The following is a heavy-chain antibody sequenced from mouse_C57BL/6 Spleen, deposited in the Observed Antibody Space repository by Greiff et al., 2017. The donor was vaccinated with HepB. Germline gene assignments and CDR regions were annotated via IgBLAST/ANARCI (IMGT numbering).Heavy chain of an antibody. V-gene: IGHV3-6*01. Sequence: EVKLMESGPGLVKPSQSLSLTCSVTGYSITSGYYWNWIRQFPGNKLEWMGYISYDGSNNYNPYLKNRISITRDTSKNQFFLKLTTVTTEDTATYYCARIYYDYDEAMDYWGQGTSVTVSS. D-gene: IGHD2-4*01. J-gene: IGHJ4*01. CDR1: GYSITSGYY. CDR3: ARIYYDYDEAMDY. CDR2: ISYDGSN.